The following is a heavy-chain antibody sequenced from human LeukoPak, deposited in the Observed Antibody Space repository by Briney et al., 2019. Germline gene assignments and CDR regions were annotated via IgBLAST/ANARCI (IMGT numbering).Heavy chain of an antibody. V-gene: IGHV1-69*06. Sequence: SVKVSCKASGGTFSSYAISWVRQAPGQGLEWMGGIIPIFGTANYAQKFQGRVTITADKSTSTAYMELSSLRSEDTAVYYCARGPGRVFRASSWYGGGWFDPWGQGTLVTVSS. CDR2: IIPIFGTA. D-gene: IGHD6-13*01. CDR1: GGTFSSYA. J-gene: IGHJ5*02. CDR3: ARGPGRVFRASSWYGGGWFDP.